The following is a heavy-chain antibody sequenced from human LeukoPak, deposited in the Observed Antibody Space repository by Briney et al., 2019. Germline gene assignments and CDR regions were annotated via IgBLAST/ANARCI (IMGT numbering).Heavy chain of an antibody. D-gene: IGHD3-22*01. CDR3: ARDRGYYDSSGYYAYYFDY. V-gene: IGHV4-38-2*02. CDR2: IYHSGST. J-gene: IGHJ4*02. CDR1: GYSISSGYY. Sequence: SETLSLTCAVSGYSISSGYYWGWIRQPPGKGLEWIGSIYHSGSTNYSPSLKSRVTISVDTSKNQFSLKLSSVTAADTAVYYCARDRGYYDSSGYYAYYFDYWGQGTLVTVSS.